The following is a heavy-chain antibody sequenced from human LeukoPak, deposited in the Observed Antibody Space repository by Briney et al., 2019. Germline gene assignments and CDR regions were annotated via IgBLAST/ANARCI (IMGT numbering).Heavy chain of an antibody. V-gene: IGHV3-53*01. CDR2: IYSGGST. CDR1: GFTVSSNY. Sequence: GGSLRLSCAASGFTVSSNYMSWVRQAPGKGLEWVSVIYSGGSTYYADSVKGRFTISRDNSKNTLYLQMNSLRAEDTALYYCARRGVGGSSAGAFDIWGQGTMVTVSS. D-gene: IGHD1-26*01. J-gene: IGHJ3*02. CDR3: ARRGVGGSSAGAFDI.